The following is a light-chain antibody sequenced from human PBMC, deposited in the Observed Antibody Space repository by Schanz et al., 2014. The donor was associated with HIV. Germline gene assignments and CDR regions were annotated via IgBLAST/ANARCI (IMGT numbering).Light chain of an antibody. CDR1: TSDIGAYNY. CDR3: SSYAATSNVL. Sequence: QSALTQPPSASGSPGHSVTISCTGTTSDIGAYNYVSWYQLHPGRAPKLMIYDVSHRPLGVSNRFSGSKSGNTASLTVSGLEADDEADYYCSSYAATSNVLFGGGTKLTVL. J-gene: IGLJ3*02. CDR2: DVS. V-gene: IGLV2-8*01.